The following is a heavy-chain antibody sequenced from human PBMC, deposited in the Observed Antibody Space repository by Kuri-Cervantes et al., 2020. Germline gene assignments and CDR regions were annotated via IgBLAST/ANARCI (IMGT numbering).Heavy chain of an antibody. V-gene: IGHV3-23*01. J-gene: IGHJ4*02. CDR2: ISASGGDT. CDR1: GFTFSKFG. D-gene: IGHD6-6*01. Sequence: GGSLRLSCVASGFTFSKFGMRWVRQAPGKGLEWVSGISASGGDTYYADSVKGRFTISRDNSNDTLYLHMSSLRAEDTAVYYCAKYSSSSGPLEYWGQGTLVTVSS. CDR3: AKYSSSSGPLEY.